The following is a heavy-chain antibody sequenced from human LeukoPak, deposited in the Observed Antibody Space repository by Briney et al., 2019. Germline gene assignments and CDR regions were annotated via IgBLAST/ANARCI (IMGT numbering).Heavy chain of an antibody. J-gene: IGHJ4*02. CDR1: GGSISSSNW. CDR3: ARQPGYSSGWFDY. D-gene: IGHD6-19*01. V-gene: IGHV4-4*02. Sequence: SETLSLTCAVSGGSISSSNWWSWVRQPPGKGLEWIGEIYHSGSTNYNPSLKSRVTISVDKSKNQFSLKLSSVTAADTAVYYCARQPGYSSGWFDYWGQGTLVTVSS. CDR2: IYHSGST.